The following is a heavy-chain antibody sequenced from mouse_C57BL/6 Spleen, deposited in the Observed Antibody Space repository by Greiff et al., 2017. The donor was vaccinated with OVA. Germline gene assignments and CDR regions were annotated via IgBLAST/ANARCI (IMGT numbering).Heavy chain of an antibody. CDR3: ARRGFYYYGSRTFDAMDY. Sequence: QVQLKQPGAELVKPGASVKMSCKASGYTFTSYWITWVKQRPGQGLEWIGDIYPGSGSTNYNEKFKSKATLTVDTSSSTAYMQLSSLTSEDSAVYYCARRGFYYYGSRTFDAMDYWGQGTSVTVSS. CDR2: IYPGSGST. CDR1: GYTFTSYW. V-gene: IGHV1-55*01. J-gene: IGHJ4*01. D-gene: IGHD1-1*01.